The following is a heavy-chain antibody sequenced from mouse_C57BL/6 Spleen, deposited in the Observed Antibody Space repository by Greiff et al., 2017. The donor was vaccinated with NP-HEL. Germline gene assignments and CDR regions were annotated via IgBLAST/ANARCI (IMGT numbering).Heavy chain of an antibody. V-gene: IGHV1-7*01. CDR2: INPSSGYT. D-gene: IGHD2-3*01. CDR3: ARFDGYSRAMDY. CDR1: GYTFTSYW. J-gene: IGHJ4*01. Sequence: QVQLQQSGAELAKPGASVKLSCKASGYTFTSYWMHWVKQRPGQGLEWIGYINPSSGYTKYNQKFKDKATLTAAKSSSTAYMQLSSLPYEDSAVYYCARFDGYSRAMDYWGQGTSVTVSS.